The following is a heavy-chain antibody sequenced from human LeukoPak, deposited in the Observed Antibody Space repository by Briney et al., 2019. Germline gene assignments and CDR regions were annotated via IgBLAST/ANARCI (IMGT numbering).Heavy chain of an antibody. J-gene: IGHJ4*02. CDR1: GFTFTSYS. Sequence: QPGGSLRLSCAASGFTFTSYSMSWVRQAPGKGLEWVSGTSDRGDYTYYADSVKGRFTISRDSSKNTLFLQMNSLRAEDAALYFCARKAQYNGHYSLDYWGQGTLVTVSS. D-gene: IGHD1-26*01. CDR2: TSDRGDYT. V-gene: IGHV3-23*01. CDR3: ARKAQYNGHYSLDY.